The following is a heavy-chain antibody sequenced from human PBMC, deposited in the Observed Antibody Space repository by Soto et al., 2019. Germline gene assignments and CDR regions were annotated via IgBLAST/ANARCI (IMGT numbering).Heavy chain of an antibody. CDR2: FYFSGNT. CDR1: GASINTYY. D-gene: IGHD3-3*02. Sequence: SDTRSLTCAVSGASINTYYWSWIRQPPGKGLEWIGYFYFSGNTNYSPSLKCRVKISVDLSKNQFSLNLSSVTAADTAVYYCARSGISGRFRRRVFDPWGQGILVTVSS. V-gene: IGHV4-59*01. CDR3: ARSGISGRFRRRVFDP. J-gene: IGHJ5*02.